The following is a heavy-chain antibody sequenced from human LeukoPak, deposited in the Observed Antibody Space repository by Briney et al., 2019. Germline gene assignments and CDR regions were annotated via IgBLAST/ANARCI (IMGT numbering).Heavy chain of an antibody. Sequence: SETLSLTCTVSGGSISSYYWSWLRQPPGKGLEWIGYIYYSGSTNYNPSLKSRVTISVDTSKNKFSLKLSSVTAADTAVYYCARGNWGSYAFDIWGQGTMVTVSS. V-gene: IGHV4-59*01. CDR1: GGSISSYY. J-gene: IGHJ3*02. CDR3: ARGNWGSYAFDI. CDR2: IYYSGST. D-gene: IGHD7-27*01.